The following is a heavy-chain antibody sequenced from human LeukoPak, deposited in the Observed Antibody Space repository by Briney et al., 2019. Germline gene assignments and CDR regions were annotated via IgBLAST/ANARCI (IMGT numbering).Heavy chain of an antibody. Sequence: GESLKISCKGSGYSFTNYWIGWVRQMPGKGLEWMGIIYPGDSDTRYSPSFQGQVTISADKSISTAYLQWSSLKASDTAMYYCARQMVRGVIKGYGMDVWGQGTTVTVSS. CDR3: ARQMVRGVIKGYGMDV. J-gene: IGHJ6*02. CDR2: IYPGDSDT. V-gene: IGHV5-51*01. D-gene: IGHD3-10*01. CDR1: GYSFTNYW.